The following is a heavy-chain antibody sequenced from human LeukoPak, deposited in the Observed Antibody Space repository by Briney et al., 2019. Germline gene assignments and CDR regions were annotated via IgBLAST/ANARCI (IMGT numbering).Heavy chain of an antibody. D-gene: IGHD2-2*01. CDR3: ARDLIYCSSTSCLNWFDP. CDR2: IYYSGST. CDR1: GGSISSYY. J-gene: IGHJ5*02. Sequence: SETLSLTCTVSGGSISSYYWSWIRQPPGKGLEWIGYIYYSGSTNYNPSLKSRVTISVDTSKNQFSLKLSSVTAADTAVYYCARDLIYCSSTSCLNWFDPWGQGTLVTVSS. V-gene: IGHV4-59*01.